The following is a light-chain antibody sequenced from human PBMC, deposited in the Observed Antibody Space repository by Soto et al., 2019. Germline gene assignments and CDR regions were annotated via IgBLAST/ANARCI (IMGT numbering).Light chain of an antibody. J-gene: IGLJ1*01. V-gene: IGLV3-21*04. CDR3: QVWDIMTDNYV. CDR2: YDS. Sequence: SYELTQPPSVSVAPEKTATITCGGKNIGNKRVHWYRQKPGHAPGLLISYDSDRPSGIPERFSGSNAENTATLTISRVEAGDEADYYCQVWDIMTDNYVFGSGTKLTVL. CDR1: NIGNKR.